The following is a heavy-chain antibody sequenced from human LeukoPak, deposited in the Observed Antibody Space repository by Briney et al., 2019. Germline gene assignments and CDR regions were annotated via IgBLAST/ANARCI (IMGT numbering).Heavy chain of an antibody. D-gene: IGHD2-2*01. J-gene: IGHJ4*02. CDR1: GYSFTNYW. CDR2: IYPGDSDT. V-gene: IGHV5-51*01. Sequence: GESLKISCKGSGYSFTNYWIGWVPQMPGKGLEWMWIIYPGDSDTRYSPSFQGQVTISADKSISTAYLQWSSLKASDTAMYYCARLDGRYCSSTSCYYFDYWGQGTLVTVSS. CDR3: ARLDGRYCSSTSCYYFDY.